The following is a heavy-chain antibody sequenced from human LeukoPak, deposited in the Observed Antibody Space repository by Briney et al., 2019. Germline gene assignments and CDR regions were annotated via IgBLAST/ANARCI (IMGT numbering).Heavy chain of an antibody. CDR1: GFTFSGYS. Sequence: PGGSLRLSCAASGFTFSGYSMSWVRLAPGKGLEWVANIKQDGSEKYYVDSVKGRFTISRDNAKNSLYLQMNSLRAEDTALYYCARHNPLWGYWGQGTLVTVSS. J-gene: IGHJ4*02. CDR2: IKQDGSEK. CDR3: ARHNPLWGY. D-gene: IGHD1-14*01. V-gene: IGHV3-7*04.